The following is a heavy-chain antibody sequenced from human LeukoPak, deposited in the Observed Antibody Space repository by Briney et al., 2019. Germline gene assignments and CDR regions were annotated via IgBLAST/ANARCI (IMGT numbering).Heavy chain of an antibody. Sequence: GESLKISCKGSGYSFTSYWIGWVRQMPAKGLEWMGISYPGDSDTRYSPSFQSQVTISADKSISTAYLQWSSLNASDTAMYYCARHKGRSCSSTSCLGYYYYGMDVWGQGTTVPVSS. D-gene: IGHD2-2*01. V-gene: IGHV5-51*01. CDR2: SYPGDSDT. CDR1: GYSFTSYW. CDR3: ARHKGRSCSSTSCLGYYYYGMDV. J-gene: IGHJ6*02.